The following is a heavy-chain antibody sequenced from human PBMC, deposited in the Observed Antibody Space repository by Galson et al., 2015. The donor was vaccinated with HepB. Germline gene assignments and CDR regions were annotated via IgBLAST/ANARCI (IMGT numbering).Heavy chain of an antibody. CDR1: GFTFSGSA. CDR2: IRSKANNYGT. CDR3: ARLGDFSGFSSR. V-gene: IGHV3-73*01. Sequence: SLRLSCAASGFTFSGSAIHWVRQASGKGPEWVGRIRSKANNYGTLYVPSLKSRFTISRDDSKNMAYLHMKSLKIEDTAVYYCARLGDFSGFSSRWGQGTRVTVSS. D-gene: IGHD6-13*01. J-gene: IGHJ4*02.